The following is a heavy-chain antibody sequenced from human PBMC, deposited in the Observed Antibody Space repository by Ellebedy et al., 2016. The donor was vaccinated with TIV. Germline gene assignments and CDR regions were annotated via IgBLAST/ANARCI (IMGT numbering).Heavy chain of an antibody. CDR2: VNDSGST. V-gene: IGHV4-34*01. Sequence: SETLSLTCAVYDGSFNGYYWSWIRQPPGKGLEWIGEVNDSGSTNYNASLRSRVTISGDTTKNQFSLRLSSVTAADTAVYYCARGGAHFFGYWGQGTLVTVSS. J-gene: IGHJ4*02. CDR1: DGSFNGYY. CDR3: ARGGAHFFGY.